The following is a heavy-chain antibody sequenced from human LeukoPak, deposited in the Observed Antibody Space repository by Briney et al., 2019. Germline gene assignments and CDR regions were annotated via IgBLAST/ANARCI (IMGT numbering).Heavy chain of an antibody. J-gene: IGHJ6*04. CDR1: GGTFSSYA. V-gene: IGHV1-69*01. CDR2: IIPIFGTA. D-gene: IGHD2-2*01. Sequence: GSSVKVSCKASGGTFSSYAISWARQAPGQGLEWMGGIIPIFGTANYAQKFQGRVTITADESTSTAYMELSSLRSEDTAVYYCASGCSSTSCYAPYYYYGMDVWGKGTTVTVSS. CDR3: ASGCSSTSCYAPYYYYGMDV.